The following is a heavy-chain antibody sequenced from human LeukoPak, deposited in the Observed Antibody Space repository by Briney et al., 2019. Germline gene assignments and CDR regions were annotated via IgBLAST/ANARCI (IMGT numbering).Heavy chain of an antibody. CDR1: GFTFSSYA. V-gene: IGHV3-66*02. D-gene: IGHD1-14*01. CDR2: IYSDDRA. Sequence: GGSLRLSCAASGFTFSSYAMSWVRQAPGKGLEWVSLIYSDDRAFYADSVKGRFTISRNNSKNTLFLQMSSLKPEDTAIYYCARDLAGFQEPRYYYYMDGWGKGTTVTVSS. CDR3: ARDLAGFQEPRYYYYMDG. J-gene: IGHJ6*03.